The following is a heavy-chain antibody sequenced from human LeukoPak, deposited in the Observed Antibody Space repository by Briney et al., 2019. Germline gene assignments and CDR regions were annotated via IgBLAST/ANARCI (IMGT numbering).Heavy chain of an antibody. Sequence: GGSLRLSCAASGFTFSDHYIDWVRQAPGKGREGVANIKQDGSEKYYVDSVKGRFTISRDNAKNSLYLQMNSLRAEDTAVYYCARDPNLAVAWYYFDYWSQGTLVTVSS. CDR1: GFTFSDHY. CDR2: IKQDGSEK. CDR3: ARDPNLAVAWYYFDY. D-gene: IGHD6-19*01. J-gene: IGHJ4*02. V-gene: IGHV3-7*01.